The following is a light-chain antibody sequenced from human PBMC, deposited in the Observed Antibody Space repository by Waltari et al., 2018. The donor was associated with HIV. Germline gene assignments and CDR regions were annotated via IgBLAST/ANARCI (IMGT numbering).Light chain of an antibody. J-gene: IGLJ3*02. CDR2: DVS. Sequence: QSALTQPPSASGSPGQSVTISCTGTSSDVGGYTYVSWYQQHPGRAPKLMIFDVSKRPSWVPDRFSGSKSGNTASLTISALQPEDEADYYCKLYMGSLRWVFGGGTKLTVL. CDR1: SSDVGGYTY. V-gene: IGLV2-8*01. CDR3: KLYMGSLRWV.